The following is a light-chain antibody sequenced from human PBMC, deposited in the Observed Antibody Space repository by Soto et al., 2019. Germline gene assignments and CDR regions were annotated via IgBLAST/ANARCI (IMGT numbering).Light chain of an antibody. Sequence: EVVLTQSPGTLSLSPGEGATLSCRASQRVTNNYLAWYQQKPGHPPKLLIYGASSRATGIPDRFSGSGSGTDLTVTISKMELEDFAVYFWRQYGSSPRTFGQGTKVEF. CDR1: QRVTNNY. CDR3: RQYGSSPRT. J-gene: IGKJ1*01. V-gene: IGKV3-20*01. CDR2: GAS.